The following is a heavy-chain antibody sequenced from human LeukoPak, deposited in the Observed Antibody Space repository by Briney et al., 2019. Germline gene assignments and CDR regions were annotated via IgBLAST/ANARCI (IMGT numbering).Heavy chain of an antibody. CDR2: FDPEDGET. D-gene: IGHD6-19*01. CDR1: GYTLTELS. Sequence: ASVKVSCKVSGYTLTELSMHWVRQAPGKGLEWMGGFDPEDGETIYAQKFQGRVTMTEDTSTDTAYMELSSLRSEDTAVYYRATAVAVAAREYFQHWGQGTLVTVSS. CDR3: ATAVAVAAREYFQH. J-gene: IGHJ1*01. V-gene: IGHV1-24*01.